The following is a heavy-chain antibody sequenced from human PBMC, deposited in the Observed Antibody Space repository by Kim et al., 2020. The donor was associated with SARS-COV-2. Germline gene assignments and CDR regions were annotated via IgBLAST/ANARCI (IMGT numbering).Heavy chain of an antibody. CDR3: ARHTGGDYRACVDY. CDR1: GGSISSSTYY. J-gene: IGHJ4*02. CDR2: IYYSGST. D-gene: IGHD4-17*01. Sequence: SETLSLTCTVSGGSISSSTYYWGWIRQPPGKGLEWIGSIYYSGSTYYNPSLKSRVTISVDTSEDQFSLKLSSVTAADTAVYYCARHTGGDYRACVDYWGQGPWSPSP. V-gene: IGHV4-39*01.